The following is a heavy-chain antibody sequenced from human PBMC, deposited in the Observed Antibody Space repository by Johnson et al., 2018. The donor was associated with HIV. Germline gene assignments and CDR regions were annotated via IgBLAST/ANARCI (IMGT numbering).Heavy chain of an antibody. J-gene: IGHJ3*02. D-gene: IGHD2-15*01. CDR1: GFTFSSYD. V-gene: IGHV3-13*01. CDR2: IGTAGDT. Sequence: VQLVESGGGLKQPGGSLRLSCAASGFTFSSYDMNWVRQATGKGLEWVSTIGTAGDTYYPGSVKGRFTVSREDAKNSLYLQMNSLRAGDTALYYCARAVCRGGRCYSHDAFDIWGQGTMVTVSS. CDR3: ARAVCRGGRCYSHDAFDI.